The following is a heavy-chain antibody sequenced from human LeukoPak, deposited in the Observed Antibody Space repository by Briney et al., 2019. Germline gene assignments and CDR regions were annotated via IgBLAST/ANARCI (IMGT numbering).Heavy chain of an antibody. Sequence: AGGSLRLSCAASGFTFNRNVMSWVRQAPGKGLEWVSAIIDDGSSTYYADSVKGRFSISRDNSKNTVYLQMNSLRAEDTAVYYCAKDQGTTVTLYDYWGQGTLVTVSS. CDR1: GFTFNRNV. CDR3: AKDQGTTVTLYDY. CDR2: IIDDGSST. J-gene: IGHJ4*02. D-gene: IGHD4-17*01. V-gene: IGHV3-23*01.